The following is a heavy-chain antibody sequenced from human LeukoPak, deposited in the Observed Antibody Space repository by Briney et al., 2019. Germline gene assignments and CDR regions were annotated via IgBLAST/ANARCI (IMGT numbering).Heavy chain of an antibody. Sequence: ASVKVSCKASGYTFTSYDINWVRQAPGQGLEWMGWISAYNGNTNYAQKLQGRVTMTTDTSTSTAYMELRSLRSDDTAVYYCARARFLEWLLDYWGQGTLVTVSS. J-gene: IGHJ4*02. CDR3: ARARFLEWLLDY. CDR2: ISAYNGNT. D-gene: IGHD3-3*01. CDR1: GYTFTSYD. V-gene: IGHV1-18*01.